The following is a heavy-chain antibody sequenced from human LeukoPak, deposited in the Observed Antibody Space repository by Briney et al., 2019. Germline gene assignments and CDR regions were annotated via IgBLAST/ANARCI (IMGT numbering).Heavy chain of an antibody. CDR3: ARARARGYSYGEEDN. D-gene: IGHD5-18*01. J-gene: IGHJ4*02. CDR1: GFTFSSYA. V-gene: IGHV3-66*02. CDR2: IYSNGVT. Sequence: GGSLRLSCAASGFTFSSYAMSWVRQAPGKGLEWVSLIYSNGVTNYADSVKGRFTISRDNSKNTLYLQMNRLRAEDTAVYYCARARARGYSYGEEDNWGQGTLVTVSS.